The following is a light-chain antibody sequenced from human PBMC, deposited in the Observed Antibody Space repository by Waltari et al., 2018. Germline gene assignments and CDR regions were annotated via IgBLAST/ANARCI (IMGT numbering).Light chain of an antibody. CDR2: DAS. J-gene: IGKJ2*01. Sequence: EIVLTQSPGTLSLSPGERATLSCRASQSVSSSYLAWYQQKPGQAPRLLIHDASSRATGIPDRFSGSGSGTDFTLTISRLEPEDFAVYYCQQYGSSPLTFGQGTKLEIK. CDR3: QQYGSSPLT. V-gene: IGKV3-20*01. CDR1: QSVSSSY.